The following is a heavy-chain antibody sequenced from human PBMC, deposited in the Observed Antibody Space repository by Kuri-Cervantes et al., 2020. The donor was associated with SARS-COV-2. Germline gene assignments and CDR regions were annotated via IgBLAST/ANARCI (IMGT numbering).Heavy chain of an antibody. V-gene: IGHV3-23*01. CDR2: ISGSGGST. D-gene: IGHD2-2*01. CDR3: ATDLPCSSTSCHQTPVDY. J-gene: IGHJ4*02. Sequence: GGSLRLSCAASGFTFSSYAMSWVRQAPGKGLEWVSAISGSGGSTYYADSVKGRFTISRDNSKNTLYLQMNSLRAEDTAVYYCATDLPCSSTSCHQTPVDYWGQGTLVTVSS. CDR1: GFTFSSYA.